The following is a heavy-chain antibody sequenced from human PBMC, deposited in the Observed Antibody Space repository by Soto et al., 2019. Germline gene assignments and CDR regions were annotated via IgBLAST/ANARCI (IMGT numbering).Heavy chain of an antibody. CDR1: GGSISSGGYY. J-gene: IGHJ3*01. D-gene: IGHD3-9*01. V-gene: IGHV4-31*03. CDR3: AASSYDILTGYSF. CDR2: IYYSGST. Sequence: SETLSLTCTVSGGSISSGGYYWSWIRQHPGKGLEWIGYIYYSGSTYYNPSLKSRVTIPVDTSKNQFSLKLSSVTAADTAVYYCAASSYDILTGYSFWGQGTMVTVSS.